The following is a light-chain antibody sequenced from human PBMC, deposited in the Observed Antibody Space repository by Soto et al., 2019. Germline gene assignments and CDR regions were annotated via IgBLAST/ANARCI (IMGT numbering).Light chain of an antibody. CDR1: QSVSSSY. Sequence: EIELKQSPGTLSLSTGERPTISCRASQSVSSSYLAWYQQKPGQAPRLIIYGASSRATGIPDRFSGSGSGTDFPLTVPTLEAEAFAVYYCQQYGSSPLVTFGKGTRLEIK. CDR2: GAS. CDR3: QQYGSSPLVT. J-gene: IGKJ5*01. V-gene: IGKV3-20*01.